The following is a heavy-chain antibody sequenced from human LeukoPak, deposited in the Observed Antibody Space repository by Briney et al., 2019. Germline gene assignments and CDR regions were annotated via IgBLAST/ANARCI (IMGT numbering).Heavy chain of an antibody. CDR3: TREGAYDSGTYGAGDY. CDR1: GFNFSNYW. CDR2: LNTGGNST. J-gene: IGHJ4*02. V-gene: IGHV3-74*01. Sequence: GGSLRLSCTASGFNFSNYWMHWVHQAPGKGLVWVSRLNTGGNSTIYADSVKGRFIISRDNAKSTSYLQMNSLRADDTGVYYCTREGAYDSGTYGAGDYWGQGTLVTVSS. D-gene: IGHD3-10*01.